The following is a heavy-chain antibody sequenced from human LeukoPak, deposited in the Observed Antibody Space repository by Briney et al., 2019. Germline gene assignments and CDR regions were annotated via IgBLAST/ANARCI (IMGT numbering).Heavy chain of an antibody. CDR3: ARREGYPYYFDY. J-gene: IGHJ4*02. V-gene: IGHV4-39*01. D-gene: IGHD3-16*02. CDR1: GGSISSSSYY. CDR2: IYYSGST. Sequence: SETLSLTCTVSGGSISSSSYYWGWIRQPPGKGLEWIGSIYYSGSTYYNPSLKSRVTISVDTSKNQFPLKLSSVTAADTAVYYCARREGYPYYFDYWGQGTLVTVSS.